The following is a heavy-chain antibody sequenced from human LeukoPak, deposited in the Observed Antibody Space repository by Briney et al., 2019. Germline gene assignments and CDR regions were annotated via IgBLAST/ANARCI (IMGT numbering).Heavy chain of an antibody. Sequence: PGGSLRLSCAASGFTFSSYAMSWVRQAPGKGLEWVSAISGSGGSTYYADSVKGRFTISRDNSKNTLHLQMNSLRAEDTAVYYCAGGWFGEDYYFDYWGQGTLVTVSS. D-gene: IGHD3-10*01. J-gene: IGHJ4*02. CDR3: AGGWFGEDYYFDY. CDR2: ISGSGGST. CDR1: GFTFSSYA. V-gene: IGHV3-23*01.